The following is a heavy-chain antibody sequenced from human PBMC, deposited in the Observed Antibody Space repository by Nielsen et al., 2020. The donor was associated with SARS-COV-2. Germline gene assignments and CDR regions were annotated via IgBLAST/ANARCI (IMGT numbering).Heavy chain of an antibody. D-gene: IGHD3-3*01. V-gene: IGHV4-59*02. CDR2: IYDSGDT. CDR1: GGSVIFYY. J-gene: IGHJ4*02. Sequence: SETLSLTCTVSGGSVIFYYWSWIRQPPGKGLEWIGYIYDSGDTKYNPSLKSRVTISVDTSKNQFSLRLSSVTAADTAVYYCASFGVDTAAGYDYWGQGTLVTVSS. CDR3: ASFGVDTAAGYDY.